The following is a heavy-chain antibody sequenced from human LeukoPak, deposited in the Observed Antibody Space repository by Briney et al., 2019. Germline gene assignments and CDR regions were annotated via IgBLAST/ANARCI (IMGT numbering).Heavy chain of an antibody. D-gene: IGHD6-13*01. V-gene: IGHV4-39*01. Sequence: SETLSLTCTVSGGSIISSSHYWAWIRQPPGKGLEWIGSIYYNGGTFYSPSLKSRASISVDTSKNQFSLKLSSVTAADTSVYFCAREEASAADYWGQGTLVTVPS. J-gene: IGHJ4*02. CDR1: GGSIISSSHY. CDR2: IYYNGGT. CDR3: AREEASAADY.